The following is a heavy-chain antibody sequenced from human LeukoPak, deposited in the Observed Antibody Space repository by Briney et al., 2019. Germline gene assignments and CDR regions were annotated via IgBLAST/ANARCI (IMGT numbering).Heavy chain of an antibody. Sequence: ALRLSCAASGFTFSSYAMRWVRQAPGKGLEWVGGISFDGSNKYYAYSVKGRFTISRDNSKNTLYLQMARLTAEDTAVYYWARGGKWLRLGEINDYWGQGTLVTVSS. D-gene: IGHD5-12*01. CDR3: ARGGKWLRLGEINDY. V-gene: IGHV3-30*01. CDR1: GFTFSSYA. CDR2: ISFDGSNK. J-gene: IGHJ4*02.